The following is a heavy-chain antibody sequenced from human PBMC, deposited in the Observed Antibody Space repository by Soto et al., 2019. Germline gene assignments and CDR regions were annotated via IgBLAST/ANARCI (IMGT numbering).Heavy chain of an antibody. CDR2: IYYSGST. D-gene: IGHD4-4*01. J-gene: IGHJ5*02. CDR1: GGSITSYY. Sequence: QVQLQESGPGLVKPSETLSLTCTDSGGSITSYYWCWIRQPPGKGLEWIGYIYYSGSTNYHPSLLSRTIISADTSKIQFSLNLSSVTAAGTAVYYCARHIRSVTNIAAIRSFDPWGQGTLVTVSS. V-gene: IGHV4-59*08. CDR3: ARHIRSVTNIAAIRSFDP.